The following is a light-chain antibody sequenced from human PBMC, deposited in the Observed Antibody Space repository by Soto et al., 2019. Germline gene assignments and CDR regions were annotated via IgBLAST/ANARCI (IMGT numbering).Light chain of an antibody. V-gene: IGKV1-5*01. CDR1: QSISSW. J-gene: IGKJ1*01. CDR2: DAS. Sequence: DIQMTQSPSTLSASVGDRVTITCRASQSISSWLAWYQQKPGKAPKLLIYDASSLESGVPSRFSGSGSGTEFTLTISSLXPDDFATYYCQQYNSYSQSTFGQGTKVDIK. CDR3: QQYNSYSQST.